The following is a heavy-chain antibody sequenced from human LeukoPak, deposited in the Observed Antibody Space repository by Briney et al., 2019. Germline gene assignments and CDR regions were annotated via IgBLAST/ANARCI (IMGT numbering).Heavy chain of an antibody. Sequence: ASVKVSCKASGYTFTGYYMHWVRQAPGQGLEWMGWINPNSGGTNYAQKFQGRVTMTRDTSISTAYMELSRLRSDDTAVYYCARGAATYYYDSSDYWGQGTLVTVSS. D-gene: IGHD3-22*01. V-gene: IGHV1-2*02. J-gene: IGHJ4*02. CDR1: GYTFTGYY. CDR2: INPNSGGT. CDR3: ARGAATYYYDSSDY.